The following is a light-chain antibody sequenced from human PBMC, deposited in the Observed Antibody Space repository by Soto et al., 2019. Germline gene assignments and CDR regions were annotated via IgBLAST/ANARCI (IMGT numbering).Light chain of an antibody. Sequence: EIVLTQSPATLSLSPGERATLSCRASQSFSNFLAWYQQKPCQAPRLLIYDASNRATGIPVRFSGSGSGTDFTLTISSLEPEDFGLYYCQQRSDWFTFGQGTRLEIK. CDR1: QSFSNF. CDR3: QQRSDWFT. V-gene: IGKV3-11*01. CDR2: DAS. J-gene: IGKJ5*01.